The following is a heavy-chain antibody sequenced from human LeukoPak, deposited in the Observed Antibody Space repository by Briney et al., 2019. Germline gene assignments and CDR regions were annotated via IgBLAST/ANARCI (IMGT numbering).Heavy chain of an antibody. V-gene: IGHV3-21*01. Sequence: PGGSLRLSCAASGFTFSSYSMNWVRQAPGKGLEWVSSISSSSSYIYYADSVKGRFTISRDNAKNTLYLQMNSLRAEDTAVYYCARDPGYTSTWFDPWGPGTLVTVSS. D-gene: IGHD6-13*01. CDR3: ARDPGYTSTWFDP. J-gene: IGHJ5*02. CDR2: ISSSSSYI. CDR1: GFTFSSYS.